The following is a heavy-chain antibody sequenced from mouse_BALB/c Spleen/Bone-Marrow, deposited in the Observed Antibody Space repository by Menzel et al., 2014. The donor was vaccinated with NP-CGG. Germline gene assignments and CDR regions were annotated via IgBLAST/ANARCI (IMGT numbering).Heavy chain of an antibody. J-gene: IGHJ3*01. CDR1: GFDFSRYW. Sequence: DVMLVESGGGLVQPGGSLKLSCAASGFDFSRYWMTWVRQAPGKGLEWIGEINPDSSTINYAPSLKDKFIISRDNAKNTLYLQMSKVRSEDTALYYCAKNYYYGYVAYWGQGTLVTVSA. CDR2: INPDSSTI. CDR3: AKNYYYGYVAY. V-gene: IGHV4-1*02. D-gene: IGHD1-2*01.